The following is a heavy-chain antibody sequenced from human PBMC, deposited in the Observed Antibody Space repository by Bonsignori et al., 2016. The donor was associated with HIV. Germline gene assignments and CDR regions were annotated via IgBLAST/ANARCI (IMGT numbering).Heavy chain of an antibody. J-gene: IGHJ5*02. Sequence: QVQLLESGPGLVKPSETLPLSCIVSNDSIKITTGPGSGSPRKRQEWIGNIYNSGNTDYNPSLKSRVTIFLTRPRIRSPSNCSSVTAADTAVYYCARVLVTAIANWFGPWGQGTLVIVSS. V-gene: IGHV4-59*12. CDR1: NDSIKITT. CDR2: IYNSGNT. D-gene: IGHD2-21*02. CDR3: ARVLVTAIANWFGP.